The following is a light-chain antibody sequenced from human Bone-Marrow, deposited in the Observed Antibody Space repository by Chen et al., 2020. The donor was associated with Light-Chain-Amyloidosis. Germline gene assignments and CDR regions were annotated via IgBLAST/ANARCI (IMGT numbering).Light chain of an antibody. CDR1: SSDVGGYDY. Sequence: QSALTQPRLVSGSPGQSVAISCTGTSSDVGGYDYVSWYQQHPGKAPKFMIYDVSKRPSGVPHRFSGSKSGNTASLTISGLQAEDEADYYCCSYAGSYTWVFGGGTKLTVL. CDR3: CSYAGSYTWV. J-gene: IGLJ3*02. CDR2: DVS. V-gene: IGLV2-11*01.